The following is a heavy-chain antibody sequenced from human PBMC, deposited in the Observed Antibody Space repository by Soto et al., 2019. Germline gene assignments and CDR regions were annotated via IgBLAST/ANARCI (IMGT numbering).Heavy chain of an antibody. CDR2: INPSGGST. J-gene: IGHJ6*04. CDR1: GYTFTSYY. D-gene: IGHD6-13*01. Sequence: ASVKVSCKASGYTFTSYYMHWVRQAPGQGLEWMGIINPSGGSTSYAQKFQGRVTMTRDTSTSTVYMELSSLRSEDTAVYYCARDRGSIVSACTDYYYYGMYVWGKGTTVPVSS. V-gene: IGHV1-46*01. CDR3: ARDRGSIVSACTDYYYYGMYV.